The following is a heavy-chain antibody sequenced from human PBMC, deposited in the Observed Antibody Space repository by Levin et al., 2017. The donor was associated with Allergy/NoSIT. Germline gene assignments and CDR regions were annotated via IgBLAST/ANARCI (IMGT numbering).Heavy chain of an antibody. Sequence: SETLSLTCTVSGGSISSYYWSWIRQPPGKGLEWIGYIYYSGSTNYNPSLKSRVTISVDTSKNQFSLKLSSVTAADTAVYYCARHGPTNSYGAPYFDYWGQGTLVTVSS. CDR3: ARHGPTNSYGAPYFDY. CDR2: IYYSGST. D-gene: IGHD5-18*01. J-gene: IGHJ4*02. CDR1: GGSISSYY. V-gene: IGHV4-59*08.